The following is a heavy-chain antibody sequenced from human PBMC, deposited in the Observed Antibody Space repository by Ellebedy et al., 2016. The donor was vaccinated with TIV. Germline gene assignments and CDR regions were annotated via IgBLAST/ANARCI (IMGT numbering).Heavy chain of an antibody. CDR1: EGSSSGYY. CDR2: INQSGKT. CDR3: ARGVDY. Sequence: SETLSLTXAVYEGSSSGYYWSWSRHPPGKGLEWIGEINQSGKTNYNPSLGSRVTISVDTSKSQFSLRLSSATAADTATYYCARGVDYWGRGTLVAVSS. V-gene: IGHV4-34*01. J-gene: IGHJ4*02.